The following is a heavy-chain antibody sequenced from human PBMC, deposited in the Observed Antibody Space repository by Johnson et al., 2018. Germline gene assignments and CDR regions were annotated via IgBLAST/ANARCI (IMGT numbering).Heavy chain of an antibody. V-gene: IGHV3-30*18. J-gene: IGHJ4*02. CDR2: VSSDGSNR. CDR3: AKDKAVASFFEY. CDR1: GFSFSAYG. D-gene: IGHD6-19*01. Sequence: QVRLVESGGGVVQPGRSLRLSCTASGFSFSAYGMHWVRQAPGKGLAWVGVVSSDGSNRYYADSVKGRFSISRDNSKNTLYLQMDRLRAEDTAVYYCAKDKAVASFFEYWGQGTLVTVSS.